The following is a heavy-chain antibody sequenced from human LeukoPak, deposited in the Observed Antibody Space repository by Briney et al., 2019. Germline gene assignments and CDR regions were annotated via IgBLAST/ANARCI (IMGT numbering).Heavy chain of an antibody. CDR1: GGSFSGYF. CDR2: IRPNGGT. D-gene: IGHD3-22*01. CDR3: ARGSPDSSSYYGGART. V-gene: IGHV4-34*01. J-gene: IGHJ5*02. Sequence: SDTLSLTCAVYGGSFSGYFWSWIRQPPGKGLEWIGEIRPNGGTNYNPSLKSQVTISVDTSTNQFSLRLSSATAADTAVYYCARGSPDSSSYYGGARTWGQGTLVTVSS.